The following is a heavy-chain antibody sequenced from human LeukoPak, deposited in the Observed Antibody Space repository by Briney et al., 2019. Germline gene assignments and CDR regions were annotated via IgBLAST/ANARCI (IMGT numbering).Heavy chain of an antibody. J-gene: IGHJ4*02. V-gene: IGHV4-39*01. D-gene: IGHD5-24*01. Sequence: SETLSLTCTVSGGSISSSSYYWGWIRQPPGKGLEWIGSIYYSGSTYYNPSLKSRVTISVDTSKNQFSLKLSSVTAADTAVYYCARLNRRDGYNWYYWGQGTLVTVSP. CDR1: GGSISSSSYY. CDR3: ARLNRRDGYNWYY. CDR2: IYYSGST.